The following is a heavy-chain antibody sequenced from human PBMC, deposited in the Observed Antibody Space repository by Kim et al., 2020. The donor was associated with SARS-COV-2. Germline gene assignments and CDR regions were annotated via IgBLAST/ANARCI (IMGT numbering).Heavy chain of an antibody. CDR1: GFTFGDYA. V-gene: IGHV3-9*01. J-gene: IGHJ5*02. CDR3: AKDIGHGDYDGANSSP. Sequence: GGSLRLSCAASGFTFGDYAMHWVRQAPGKGLEWVSGISWNSGSIGYADSVKGRFTISRDNAKNSLYLQMNSLRAEDTALYYCAKDIGHGDYDGANSSPWGQGTLVTVSS. D-gene: IGHD4-17*01. CDR2: ISWNSGSI.